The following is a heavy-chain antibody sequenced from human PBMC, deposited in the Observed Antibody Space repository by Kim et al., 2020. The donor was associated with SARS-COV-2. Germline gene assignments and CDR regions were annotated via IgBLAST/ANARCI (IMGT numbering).Heavy chain of an antibody. D-gene: IGHD6-19*01. J-gene: IGHJ4*02. CDR1: GFTFSSYG. CDR3: AKDRKRYSSGGGFDY. V-gene: IGHV3-30*18. CDR2: ISYDGSNK. Sequence: GGSLRLSCAASGFTFSSYGMQWVRQAPGKGLEWVAVISYDGSNKYYADSVKGRFTISRDNSKNTLYLQMNSLRAEDTAVYYCAKDRKRYSSGGGFDYWGQGTLVTVSS.